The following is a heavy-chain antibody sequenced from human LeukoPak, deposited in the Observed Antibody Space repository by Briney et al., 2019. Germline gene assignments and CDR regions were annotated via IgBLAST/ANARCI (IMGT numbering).Heavy chain of an antibody. CDR3: ARGLSHYCSSTSCYGPPFDY. CDR1: GGSFSGYY. D-gene: IGHD2-2*01. Sequence: SETLSLTCAVYGGSFSGYYWSWIRQPPGKGLGWIGEINHSGSTNHNPSLKSRVTISVDTSKNQFSLKLSSVTAADTAVYYCARGLSHYCSSTSCYGPPFDYWGQGTLVTVSS. CDR2: INHSGST. V-gene: IGHV4-34*01. J-gene: IGHJ4*02.